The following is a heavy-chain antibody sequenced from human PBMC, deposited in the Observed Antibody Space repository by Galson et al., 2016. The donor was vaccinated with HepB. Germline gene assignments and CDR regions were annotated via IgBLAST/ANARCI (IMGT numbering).Heavy chain of an antibody. CDR1: GFAFSSYD. D-gene: IGHD3-3*01. CDR3: ARRAELALGDVWFFFGIEV. Sequence: LRLSCAASGFAFSSYDMNWVRQAPGKGLEWVSIISANGEAAYYTDSVKGRFTISRDNSKNTLFLQMGSLRAEDTAVYYCARRAELALGDVWFFFGIEVWGQGTTVTVSS. J-gene: IGHJ6*02. V-gene: IGHV3-23*01. CDR2: ISANGEAA.